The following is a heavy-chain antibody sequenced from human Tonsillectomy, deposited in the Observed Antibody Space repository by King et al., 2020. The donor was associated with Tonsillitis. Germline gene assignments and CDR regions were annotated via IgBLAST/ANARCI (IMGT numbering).Heavy chain of an antibody. D-gene: IGHD1-14*01. CDR2: IYYSGST. CDR1: GASISSYY. Sequence: QLQESGPGLVKPSETLSLTCTVSGASISSYYWSWIRQPPGKGLEWIGYIYYSGSTNYNPSLKSRVTISVDTSKNQFSLKLSSVTAADTAIYYCARDYSIKRPGHYVMDVWGQGTTVTVSS. CDR3: ARDYSIKRPGHYVMDV. J-gene: IGHJ6*02. V-gene: IGHV4-59*01.